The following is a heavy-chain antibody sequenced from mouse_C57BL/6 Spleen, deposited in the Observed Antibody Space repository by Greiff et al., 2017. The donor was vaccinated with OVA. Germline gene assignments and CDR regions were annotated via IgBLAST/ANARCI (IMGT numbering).Heavy chain of an antibody. CDR2: ISSGGSYT. Sequence: DVQLVESGGDLVKPGGSLKLSCAASGFTFSSYGMSWVRQTPDKRLEWVATISSGGSYTYYPDSVKGRFTISRDNAKNTLYLQMSSLKSEDTAMYYCARHRATANYYAMDYWGQGTSVTVSS. CDR3: ARHRATANYYAMDY. CDR1: GFTFSSYG. D-gene: IGHD1-2*01. V-gene: IGHV5-6*01. J-gene: IGHJ4*01.